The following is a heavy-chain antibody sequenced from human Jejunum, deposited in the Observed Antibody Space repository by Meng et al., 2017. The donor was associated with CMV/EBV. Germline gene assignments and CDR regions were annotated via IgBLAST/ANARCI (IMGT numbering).Heavy chain of an antibody. CDR1: GFTFSSYW. V-gene: IGHV3-74*01. J-gene: IGHJ4*02. CDR2: VNTDESRT. Sequence: GQLVESGGGLVQPGGSLRLSCAASGFTFSSYWIHWVRQVPGKGLVWVSRVNTDESRTNYADSVEGRFTISRDNAKNKVYLQMNSLRAEDTAVYYCVRGGVGATGLNYWGQGTLVTVSS. D-gene: IGHD1-26*01. CDR3: VRGGVGATGLNY.